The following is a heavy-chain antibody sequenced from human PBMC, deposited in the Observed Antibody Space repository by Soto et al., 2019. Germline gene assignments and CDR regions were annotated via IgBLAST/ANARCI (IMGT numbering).Heavy chain of an antibody. CDR1: GDSINSYY. D-gene: IGHD3-22*01. CDR2: IYYSGTT. CDR3: ARGEYYDSSGYYYAEYFHH. J-gene: IGHJ1*01. V-gene: IGHV4-59*08. Sequence: SETLSLTCTVSGDSINSYYWSWIRQPPGRGLEWIGYIYYSGTTNYNPSLKGRVTISLDTSKSHFSLKLTSVTAADTAVYYCARGEYYDSSGYYYAEYFHHWGRGTLVTVSS.